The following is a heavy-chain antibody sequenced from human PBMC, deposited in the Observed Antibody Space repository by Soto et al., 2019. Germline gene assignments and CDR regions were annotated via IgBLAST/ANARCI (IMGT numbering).Heavy chain of an antibody. D-gene: IGHD6-25*01. V-gene: IGHV3-23*01. J-gene: IGHJ4*02. CDR1: GFTFSIYA. CDR2: ISGSGDSA. CDR3: AKERSDHRIAAAAIDY. Sequence: VGSLRLSCAASGFTFSIYAMSWVRQAPGKGLEWVSSISGSGDSAYYADSVKGRFTISRDNSKNTLYLQINSLRAEDTAVYYCAKERSDHRIAAAAIDYWGQGAQVTVS.